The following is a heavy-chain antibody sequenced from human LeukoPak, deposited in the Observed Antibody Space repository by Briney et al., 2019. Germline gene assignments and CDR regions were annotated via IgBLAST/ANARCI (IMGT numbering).Heavy chain of an antibody. CDR3: ARAASKYDFWSGYVLNWFDP. Sequence: SETLSLTCTVSGGSISSYYWSWIRQPPGKGLEWIGYIYYSGSTYYNPSLKSRVTISVDTSKNQFSLKLSSVTAADTAVYYCARAASKYDFWSGYVLNWFDPWGQGTLVTVSS. J-gene: IGHJ5*02. CDR2: IYYSGST. V-gene: IGHV4-59*12. D-gene: IGHD3-3*01. CDR1: GGSISSYY.